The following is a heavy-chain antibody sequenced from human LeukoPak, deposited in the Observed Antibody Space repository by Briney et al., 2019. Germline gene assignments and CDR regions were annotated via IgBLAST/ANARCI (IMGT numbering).Heavy chain of an antibody. CDR1: GGSFSSYY. D-gene: IGHD6-13*01. Sequence: SETLSLTCAVYGGSFSSYYWGWIRQPPGKGLEWIGSIYYSGSTYYNPSLKSRVTISVDTSKNQFSLKLSSVTAADTAVYYCAGPGYSSTIDYWGQGTLVTVSS. CDR3: AGPGYSSTIDY. J-gene: IGHJ4*02. V-gene: IGHV4-39*01. CDR2: IYYSGST.